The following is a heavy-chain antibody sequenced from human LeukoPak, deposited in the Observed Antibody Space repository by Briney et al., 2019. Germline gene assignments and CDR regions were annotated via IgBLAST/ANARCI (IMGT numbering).Heavy chain of an antibody. D-gene: IGHD3-3*01. CDR2: ISSSSSYI. Sequence: PGGSLRLSCAASGFTFSSYSMNWVRQAPGKGLEWVSSISSSSSYIYYADSVKGRFTISRDNAKNSLYLQMNSLRAEDTAVYYCAKDYDFWSGYGFDYWGQGTLVTVSS. J-gene: IGHJ4*02. CDR3: AKDYDFWSGYGFDY. V-gene: IGHV3-21*01. CDR1: GFTFSSYS.